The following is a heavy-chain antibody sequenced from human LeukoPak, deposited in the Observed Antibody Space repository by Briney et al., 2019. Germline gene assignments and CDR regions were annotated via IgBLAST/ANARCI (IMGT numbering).Heavy chain of an antibody. D-gene: IGHD1-26*01. CDR1: GNSFTSYW. CDR2: IYPGDSDT. CDR3: ASSQEHIAGDY. J-gene: IGHJ4*02. V-gene: IGHV5-51*01. Sequence: GESLKISCKGFGNSFTSYWIGWARQMPGKGLEWMGIIYPGDSDTRYSPSFQGQVTISADKSISTAYLQWSSLKASDTDMYYCASSQEHIAGDYWGQGTLVTVSS.